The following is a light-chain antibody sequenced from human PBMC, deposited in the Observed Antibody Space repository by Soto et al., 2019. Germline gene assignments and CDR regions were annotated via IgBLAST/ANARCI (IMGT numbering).Light chain of an antibody. CDR3: QSYDSSLSGSV. CDR1: SSNIGAGYV. Sequence: QSVLTQPPPVSGAPGQRVTISCTGSSSNIGAGYVVHWYQQLPGTAPKLLIYGNSNRPSGVPDRFSGSKSGTSASLAITGLQAEDEADYYCQSYDSSLSGSVFGGGTQLT. V-gene: IGLV1-40*01. J-gene: IGLJ2*01. CDR2: GNS.